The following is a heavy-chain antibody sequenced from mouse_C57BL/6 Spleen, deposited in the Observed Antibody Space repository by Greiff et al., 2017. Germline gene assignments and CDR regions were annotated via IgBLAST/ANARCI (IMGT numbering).Heavy chain of an antibody. CDR1: GYTFTSYW. CDR3: ASEDSSGYGCDY. V-gene: IGHV1-64*01. D-gene: IGHD3-2*02. CDR2: IHPNSGST. J-gene: IGHJ2*01. Sequence: QVQLQQPGAELVKPGASVKLSCKASGYTFTSYWMHWVKQRPGQGLEWIGMIHPNSGSTNYNEKFKSKATLTVDKSSSTAYMQLSSLTSEDSAVYYCASEDSSGYGCDYWGQGTTLTVSS.